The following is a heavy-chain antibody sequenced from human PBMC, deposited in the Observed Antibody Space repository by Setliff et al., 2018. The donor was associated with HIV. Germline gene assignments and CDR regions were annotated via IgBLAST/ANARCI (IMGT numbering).Heavy chain of an antibody. Sequence: PSETLSLTCTVSGGSLSSTTYYWGWIRQPPGKGLEWIGYIFYSGSTYYNPSLKSRVTISVDTSKNEFSLTLNSLTAADTAVYYCAKTGVPRRKHYYYYMDLWGKGTSVTVSS. CDR3: AKTGVPRRKHYYYYMDL. CDR1: GGSLSSTTYY. V-gene: IGHV4-31*02. D-gene: IGHD6-6*01. CDR2: IFYSGST. J-gene: IGHJ6*03.